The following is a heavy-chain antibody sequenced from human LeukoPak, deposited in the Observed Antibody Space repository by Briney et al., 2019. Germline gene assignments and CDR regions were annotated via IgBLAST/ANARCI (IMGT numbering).Heavy chain of an antibody. D-gene: IGHD6-19*01. Sequence: ASVKVSCEVSGYTLTELSMHWVRQAPGKGLEWMGGFDPEDGETIYAQKFQGRVTMTEDTSTDTAYMELSSLRSEDTAVYYCATEGTIAVAGSFDYWGQGTLVTVSS. V-gene: IGHV1-24*01. CDR2: FDPEDGET. CDR1: GYTLTELS. CDR3: ATEGTIAVAGSFDY. J-gene: IGHJ4*02.